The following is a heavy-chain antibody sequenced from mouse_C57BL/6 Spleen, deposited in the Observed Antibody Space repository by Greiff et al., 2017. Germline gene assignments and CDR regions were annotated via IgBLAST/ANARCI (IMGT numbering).Heavy chain of an antibody. J-gene: IGHJ3*01. CDR2: IDPENGDT. V-gene: IGHV14-4*01. D-gene: IGHD1-1*01. Sequence: VQLQQSGAELVRPGASVKLSCTASGFNIKDDYMHWVKQRPEQGLEWIGWIDPENGDTEYASKFQGKATITADTSSNTAYLQLSSLTSEDTAVYYCTTSGTTVVARAYWGQGTLVTVSA. CDR3: TTSGTTVVARAY. CDR1: GFNIKDDY.